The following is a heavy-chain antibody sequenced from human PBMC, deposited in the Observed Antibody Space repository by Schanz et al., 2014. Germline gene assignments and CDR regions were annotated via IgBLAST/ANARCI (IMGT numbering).Heavy chain of an antibody. CDR1: GFPFSDYF. V-gene: IGHV3-11*04. J-gene: IGHJ4*02. Sequence: PGGSLRLSCTASGFPFSDYFMAWIRQPPGRGLEWVSYIGNGGVTIYYADSVKGRFTMSRDNAKNSVFLQMNSLRAEDTAVYYCVRDSFFAFDYWGQGTLVTVSS. CDR3: VRDSFFAFDY. D-gene: IGHD3-3*01. CDR2: IGNGGVTI.